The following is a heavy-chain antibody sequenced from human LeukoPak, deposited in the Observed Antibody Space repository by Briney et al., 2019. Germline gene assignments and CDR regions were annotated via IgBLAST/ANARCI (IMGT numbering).Heavy chain of an antibody. Sequence: GGSLRLSCAVSGFTFSDHYMSWIRQAPGKGLEWVAYITQTGSSMSYSDSVKGRFTISRDNARNSLYLQMDSLRPEDTAVYYCARLESGSYLSLLYWGQGTLVTVSS. CDR3: ARLESGSYLSLLY. J-gene: IGHJ4*02. V-gene: IGHV3-11*01. D-gene: IGHD1-26*01. CDR1: GFTFSDHY. CDR2: ITQTGSSM.